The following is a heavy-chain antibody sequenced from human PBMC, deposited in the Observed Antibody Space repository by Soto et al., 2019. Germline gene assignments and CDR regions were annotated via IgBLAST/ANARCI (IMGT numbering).Heavy chain of an antibody. D-gene: IGHD1-20*01. CDR1: GFTFNIYA. CDR2: TGATGRTT. V-gene: IGHV3-23*01. J-gene: IGHJ4*02. CDR3: ATVHNTSRSFDY. Sequence: GGSLRFSCTASGFTFNIYAMTWVRQAPGKGLEWVSTTGATGRTTYYSDAVKGRFTVSRDNSKNTLDLQMSNLRAEDTAVYYCATVHNTSRSFDYWGQGTLVTVSS.